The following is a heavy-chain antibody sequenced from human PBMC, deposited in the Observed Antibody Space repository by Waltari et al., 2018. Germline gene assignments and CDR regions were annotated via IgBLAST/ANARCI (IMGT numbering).Heavy chain of an antibody. J-gene: IGHJ4*02. CDR1: GFTFRHYA. Sequence: EVQLLESGGELVQRGGSLRLSGVASGFTFRHYAMSWVRRAPGRGLEWVSSISDTGAHTYHADSVKGRFIISRDNSKTTLFLQKNNLRVEDTAIYYCARKNSSTWPAFDFWGQGLLVTVSS. CDR3: ARKNSSTWPAFDF. CDR2: ISDTGAHT. D-gene: IGHD2-21*01. V-gene: IGHV3-23*01.